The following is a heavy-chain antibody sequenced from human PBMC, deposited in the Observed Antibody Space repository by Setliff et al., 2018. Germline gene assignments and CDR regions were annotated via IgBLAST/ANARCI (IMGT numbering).Heavy chain of an antibody. CDR2: ISPHTGGT. CDR1: GYIFTGYY. Sequence: ASVNVSCKASGYIFTGYYMHWVRQAPGQGLEWMGRISPHTGGTNSAQKFQGRVTMTRDTSVSTVYMELNSLRSDDTAVYYCVRAGFDAISNGLDYWGQGTLVTVS. J-gene: IGHJ4*02. CDR3: VRAGFDAISNGLDY. D-gene: IGHD3-3*01. V-gene: IGHV1-2*06.